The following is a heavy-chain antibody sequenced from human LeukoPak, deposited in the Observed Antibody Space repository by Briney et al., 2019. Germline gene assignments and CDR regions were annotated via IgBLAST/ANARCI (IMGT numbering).Heavy chain of an antibody. V-gene: IGHV3-21*01. CDR2: IGGSSTSL. D-gene: IGHD5-18*01. CDR1: GFTFSTYA. CDR3: VKEVTWPFDP. J-gene: IGHJ5*02. Sequence: GGSLRLSCAASGFTFSTYAMNWVRQAPGEGLEWVSSIGGSSTSLYYADSLKGRFTISRDNAKNSLYLQLNSLRAEDTAVYYCVKEVTWPFDPWGQGTLVTVSS.